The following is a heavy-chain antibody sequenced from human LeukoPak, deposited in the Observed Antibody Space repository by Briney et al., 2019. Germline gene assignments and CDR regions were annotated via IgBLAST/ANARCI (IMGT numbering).Heavy chain of an antibody. D-gene: IGHD7-27*01. V-gene: IGHV1-18*01. CDR2: ISPYNGNT. Sequence: ASVKVSCKASGYTFTSYGISWVGQAPGQGVEWMGWISPYNGNTNYAQKLQGRVTMTTDTSTSTAYMELRSLRSDDTAVYYCARVAGESYAFDIWGQGTMVTVSS. J-gene: IGHJ3*02. CDR1: GYTFTSYG. CDR3: ARVAGESYAFDI.